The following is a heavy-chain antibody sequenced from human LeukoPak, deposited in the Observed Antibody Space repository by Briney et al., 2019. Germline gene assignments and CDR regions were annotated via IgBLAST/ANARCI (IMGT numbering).Heavy chain of an antibody. CDR1: GYTFTSCF. CDR2: INPSGGST. D-gene: IGHD6-19*01. J-gene: IGHJ4*02. CDR3: ARGPYSGEWHFDF. Sequence: ASVYLSCKASGYTFTSCFIHWVRQAPGQGLEWTGVINPSGGSTSYAQKFQGRVTMTRDTSTSTVSMELSSLRFEDTAVYYCARGPYSGEWHFDFWGQGNLLTVSS. V-gene: IGHV1-46*01.